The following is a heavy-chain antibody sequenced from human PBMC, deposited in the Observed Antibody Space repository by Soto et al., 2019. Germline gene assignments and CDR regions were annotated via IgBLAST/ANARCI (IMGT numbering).Heavy chain of an antibody. J-gene: IGHJ4*02. CDR2: ISANGGVT. V-gene: IGHV3-23*01. D-gene: IGHD1-1*01. CDR1: GFTFSTYD. CDR3: TKRPGSNATTYGDS. Sequence: GGSLRLSCAASGFTFSTYDMSWGRQAPGKGLEWVSVISANGGVTYYTDSVKGRFTVSRDNSKNTLFLQMNNVRVEDTALYYCTKRPGSNATTYGDSWGQGTLVTVSS.